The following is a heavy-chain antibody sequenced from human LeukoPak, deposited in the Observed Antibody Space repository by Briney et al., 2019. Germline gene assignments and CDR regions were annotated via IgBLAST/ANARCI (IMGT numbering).Heavy chain of an antibody. CDR2: INQDGSVK. CDR1: GFIFNNYW. CDR3: ARIGYSSPSFDY. D-gene: IGHD6-19*01. J-gene: IGHJ4*02. V-gene: IGHV3-7*01. Sequence: PGGSLRLSCAASGFIFNNYWMSWVRQAPGKGLEWVANINQDGSVKYYVDSVKGRFTISRDNAKNSQYLEMNSLRAEDTGVYYCARIGYSSPSFDYWGQGTLVTVSS.